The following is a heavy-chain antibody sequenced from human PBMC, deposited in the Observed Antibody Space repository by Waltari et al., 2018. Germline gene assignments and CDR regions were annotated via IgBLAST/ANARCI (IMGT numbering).Heavy chain of an antibody. J-gene: IGHJ4*02. D-gene: IGHD5-12*01. CDR1: GFTFSSYA. CDR2: ISYDGSNK. V-gene: IGHV3-30-3*01. CDR3: AREKADIVATMAGYFDY. Sequence: QVQLVESGGGVVQPGRSLRLSCAASGFTFSSYAMHWVRQAPGKGLEWVAVISYDGSNKYYADSVKGRFTISRDNSKNTLYLQMNSLRAEDTAVYYWAREKADIVATMAGYFDYWGQGTLVTVSS.